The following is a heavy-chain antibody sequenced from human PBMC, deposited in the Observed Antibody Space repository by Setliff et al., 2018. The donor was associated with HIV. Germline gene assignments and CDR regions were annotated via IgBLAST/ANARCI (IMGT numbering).Heavy chain of an antibody. CDR2: INPNSGGT. CDR3: AREGSPIYYFDY. J-gene: IGHJ4*02. D-gene: IGHD3-10*01. Sequence: GASVKVSCKASGYTFTDYYIHWVRQAPGQGLQWMGWINPNSGGTNSAQEFQGGVTMTRDTSISTAYMEVSSLRSDDTAVYYCAREGSPIYYFDYWSQGTLVTVSS. V-gene: IGHV1-2*02. CDR1: GYTFTDYY.